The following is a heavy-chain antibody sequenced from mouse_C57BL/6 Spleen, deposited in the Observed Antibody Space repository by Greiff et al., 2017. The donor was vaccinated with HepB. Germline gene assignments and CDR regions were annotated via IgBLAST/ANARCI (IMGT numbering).Heavy chain of an antibody. Sequence: EVMLVESGGDLVKPGGSLKLSCAASGFTFSSYGMSWVRQTPDKRLEWVATISSGGSYTYYPDSVKGRFTISRDNAKNTLYLQMSSLKSEDTAMYYCARHMSTDYFDYWGKGTTLTVSS. V-gene: IGHV5-6*01. J-gene: IGHJ2*01. D-gene: IGHD2-4*01. CDR2: ISSGGSYT. CDR3: ARHMSTDYFDY. CDR1: GFTFSSYG.